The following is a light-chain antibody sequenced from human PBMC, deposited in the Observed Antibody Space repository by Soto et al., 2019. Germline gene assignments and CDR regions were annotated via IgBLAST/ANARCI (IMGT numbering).Light chain of an antibody. CDR2: RAS. CDR1: QSVSSSF. V-gene: IGKV3-20*01. Sequence: EIVLTQSPDTLSLSPGERATLSCRASQSVSSSFLAWYHQKPGQAPRLLIYRASSRATGIPDRFTGSGSGTDFTLTISRLQPEDFAVYYRQHDESSPLTFGGGTKLEIK. J-gene: IGKJ4*02. CDR3: QHDESSPLT.